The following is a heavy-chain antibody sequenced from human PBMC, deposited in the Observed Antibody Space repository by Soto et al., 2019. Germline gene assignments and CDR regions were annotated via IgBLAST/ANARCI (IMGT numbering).Heavy chain of an antibody. V-gene: IGHV4-4*07. CDR1: GGSISNYY. Sequence: SETLSLTCTVSGGSISNYYWSWIRQPAGKGLEWSGRIYSSGSTNYNPSLKSRVTMSVYTSKNQFSLKLSSVTAPDTAVYYCSRLPRYCSTTTCYVDYWGQVTLVTLSS. CDR2: IYSSGST. CDR3: SRLPRYCSTTTCYVDY. J-gene: IGHJ4*02. D-gene: IGHD2-2*01.